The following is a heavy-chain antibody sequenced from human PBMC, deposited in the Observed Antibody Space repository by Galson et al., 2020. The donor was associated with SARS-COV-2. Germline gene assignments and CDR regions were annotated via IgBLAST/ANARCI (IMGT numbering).Heavy chain of an antibody. CDR3: AGSPGYFVRAI. J-gene: IGHJ3*02. CDR1: GLIFSDYW. CDR2: IKKDGSEK. V-gene: IGHV3-7*03. D-gene: IGHD2-21*01. Sequence: GGSLRLSCTGFGLIFSDYWMSWVRQAPGKGLEWVANIKKDGSEKYYVDAVEGRFTISRDNAKNSVYLQMNSLRVEETALYYCAGSPGYFVRAIWGQGTTVTVSS.